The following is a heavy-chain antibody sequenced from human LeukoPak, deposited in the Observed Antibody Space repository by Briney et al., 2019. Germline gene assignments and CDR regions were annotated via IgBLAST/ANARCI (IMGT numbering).Heavy chain of an antibody. D-gene: IGHD3-10*01. CDR2: FYSGGSA. Sequence: GGSLRLSCAVSGFTVAANYMTWVRQAPGKGLEWVSVFYSGGSAYYADSVKGRFTISRGLSKNTLFLQMNSLRAEDTAVYYCATPGGSGDYPYPTYFNYWGQGTLITVSS. J-gene: IGHJ4*02. V-gene: IGHV3-53*01. CDR1: GFTVAANY. CDR3: ATPGGSGDYPYPTYFNY.